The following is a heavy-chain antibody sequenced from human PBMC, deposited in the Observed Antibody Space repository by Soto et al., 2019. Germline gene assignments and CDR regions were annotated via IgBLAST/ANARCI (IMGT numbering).Heavy chain of an antibody. J-gene: IGHJ5*02. CDR1: GFTFSGYW. Sequence: VQLLESGGDLVLPGGSLRLSCAASGFTFSGYWMSWVRQAPGKGLEWVANINEDGSQKNYVDSVGGRFTISRDNAQNSLFLQMNSLRPEDTAVFYCAKGGWLDDWGPRTLVTVSS. CDR3: AKGGWLDD. CDR2: INEDGSQK. V-gene: IGHV3-7*03.